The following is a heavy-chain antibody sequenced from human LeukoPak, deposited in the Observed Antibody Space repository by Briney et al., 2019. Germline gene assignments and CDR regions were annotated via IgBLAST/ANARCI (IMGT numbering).Heavy chain of an antibody. V-gene: IGHV4-59*01. CDR3: ARSYCGGDCYSEGYYFDY. D-gene: IGHD2-21*02. CDR1: GGSISSYY. J-gene: IGHJ4*02. Sequence: PSETLSLTCTVSGGSISSYYWNWIRQPPGKGLEWIGYIYYSGSTNYNPSLKSRVTISVDTSKNQFSLKLSSVTAADTAVYYCARSYCGGDCYSEGYYFDYWGQGTLVTVSS. CDR2: IYYSGST.